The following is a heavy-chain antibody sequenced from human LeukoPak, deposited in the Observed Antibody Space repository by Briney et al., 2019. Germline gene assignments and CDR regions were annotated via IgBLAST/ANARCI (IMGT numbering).Heavy chain of an antibody. CDR2: ISGSGDST. Sequence: GGSLRLSCAASGFTFSSYAMSWVRQAPGKGLQWVSSISGSGDSTYYADSVKGRFTISRDTSRNTLFLQMNSLRTEDTAVYYCAKDWGQVPASISGHWGQGTLVTVSS. CDR1: GFTFSSYA. D-gene: IGHD2-2*01. J-gene: IGHJ1*01. CDR3: AKDWGQVPASISGH. V-gene: IGHV3-23*01.